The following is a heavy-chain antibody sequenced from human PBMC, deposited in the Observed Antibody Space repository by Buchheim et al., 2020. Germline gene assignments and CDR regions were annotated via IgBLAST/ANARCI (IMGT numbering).Heavy chain of an antibody. CDR2: VWYDGSNK. CDR1: GFTFSSYG. V-gene: IGHV3-33*01. J-gene: IGHJ5*02. D-gene: IGHD6-19*01. CDR3: ARAIAVAGGFDP. Sequence: QVQLVESGGGVVQPGRSLRLSCAESGFTFSSYGMHWVRQATGKGLGWVAGVWYDGSNKSYVDSVKGRLTISRDNSKNTQYLQKNSLRAEDTAVYYCARAIAVAGGFDPWGQGTL.